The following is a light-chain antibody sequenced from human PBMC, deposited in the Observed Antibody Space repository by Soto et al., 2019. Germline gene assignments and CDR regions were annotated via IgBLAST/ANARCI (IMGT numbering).Light chain of an antibody. Sequence: EIVMTQSPATLSVTPEERATLSCRASQSVSSSLAWYQQKPGQAPRLLIYGSSTRATGIPARFSGSGSGTDFTLTISSLQPEDFATYYCQQSYSTPRTFGQGTKVDIK. CDR3: QQSYSTPRT. V-gene: IGKV3-15*01. CDR1: QSVSSS. J-gene: IGKJ1*01. CDR2: GSS.